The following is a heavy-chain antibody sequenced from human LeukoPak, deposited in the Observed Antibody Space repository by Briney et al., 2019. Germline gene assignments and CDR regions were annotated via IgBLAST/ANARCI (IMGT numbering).Heavy chain of an antibody. V-gene: IGHV4-59*01. D-gene: IGHD2-2*01. CDR3: ARAPLGYCSSTSSLGHWFAP. J-gene: IGHJ5*02. Sequence: SETLSLTCTDSGGSISSYYWRWIRQPPGKELEWIGYIYYSGSTNYNPSLKSRVTISVDTSKNQFSLKLSSVTAADTAVYYCARAPLGYCSSTSSLGHWFAPWGQGTLVTVSS. CDR1: GGSISSYY. CDR2: IYYSGST.